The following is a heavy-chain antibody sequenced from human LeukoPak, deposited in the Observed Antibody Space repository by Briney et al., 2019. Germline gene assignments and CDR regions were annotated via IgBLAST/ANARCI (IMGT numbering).Heavy chain of an antibody. CDR3: ARVSYDILTGYYGTLDY. CDR1: GGSISSYY. J-gene: IGHJ4*02. CDR2: IYYSGST. Sequence: SETPSLTCIVSGGSISSYYWSWIRQPPGKGLEWIGYIYYSGSTNYKPSLKSRVTISVDTSKNQFSLKLSSVTAADTAVYYCARVSYDILTGYYGTLDYWGQGTLVTVSS. V-gene: IGHV4-59*01. D-gene: IGHD3-9*01.